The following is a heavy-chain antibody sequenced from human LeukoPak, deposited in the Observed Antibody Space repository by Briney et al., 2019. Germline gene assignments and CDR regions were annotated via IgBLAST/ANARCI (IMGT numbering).Heavy chain of an antibody. CDR1: GFTVSSNY. D-gene: IGHD5-12*01. J-gene: IGHJ4*02. Sequence: GGSLRLSCAASGFTVSSNYMSWVRQAPGKGLEWVSVIYSGGSTYYADSVKGRFTISRDNSKNTLYLQMNSLRAEDTAVYYCASPSRGGYERDAVLYWGQGTLVTVSS. CDR3: ASPSRGGYERDAVLY. V-gene: IGHV3-66*01. CDR2: IYSGGST.